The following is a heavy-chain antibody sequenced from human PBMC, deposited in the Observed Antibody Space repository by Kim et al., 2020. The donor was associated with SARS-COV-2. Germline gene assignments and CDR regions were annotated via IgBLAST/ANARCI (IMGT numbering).Heavy chain of an antibody. CDR3: MKGGWGWIWDH. V-gene: IGHV3-23*01. D-gene: IGHD2-2*03. Sequence: GGSLRLSCTTSGFTFIGHAMSWVRQAPGQGLEWVSSIDGSDGTTYYVDSVKGRFTISRDDAKNILYLQMKALRADDTATYYCMKGGWGWIWDHWGQGTL. CDR2: IDGSDGTT. J-gene: IGHJ1*01. CDR1: GFTFIGHA.